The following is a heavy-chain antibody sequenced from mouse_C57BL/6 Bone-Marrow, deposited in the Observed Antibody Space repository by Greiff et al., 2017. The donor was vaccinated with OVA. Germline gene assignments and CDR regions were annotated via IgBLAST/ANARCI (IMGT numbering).Heavy chain of an antibody. Sequence: VQLVESGPELVKPGASVKISCKASGYTFTDYYINWVKQRPGQGLEWIGWIFPGSGSTYYNEKFKGKAKLTVDKSSSTAYMLLSSLTSEDSAVYFCARLTTVVATRYFDVWGTGTTVTVSS. D-gene: IGHD1-1*01. V-gene: IGHV1-75*01. CDR3: ARLTTVVATRYFDV. J-gene: IGHJ1*03. CDR2: IFPGSGST. CDR1: GYTFTDYY.